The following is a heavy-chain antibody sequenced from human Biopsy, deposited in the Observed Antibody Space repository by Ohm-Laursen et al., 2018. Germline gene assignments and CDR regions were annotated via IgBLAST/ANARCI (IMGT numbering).Heavy chain of an antibody. D-gene: IGHD3-22*01. V-gene: IGHV1-2*02. CDR1: GYTFTSYH. CDR2: INAKTGDT. J-gene: IGHJ5*02. Sequence: ASVKVSCRASGYTFTSYHVHWVRQAPGQGLEWMGWINAKTGDTNYAQKFQGRVTMTRDTSISTAYVDLSSLRSDDTAVYYCTRGGYYYDSLAYYYWFDPWGQGTLVTVSS. CDR3: TRGGYYYDSLAYYYWFDP.